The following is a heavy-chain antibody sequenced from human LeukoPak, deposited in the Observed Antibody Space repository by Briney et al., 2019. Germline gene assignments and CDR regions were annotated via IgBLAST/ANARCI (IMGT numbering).Heavy chain of an antibody. J-gene: IGHJ6*02. CDR3: AKDRSGGGDYYFGMDV. Sequence: GGSLRLSCAASGFTFSDYYMSWIRQAPGKGLEWVSYISSSGSTIYYADSVKGRFTISRDNSQNTLYLQMNSLRAEDTAVYYCAKDRSGGGDYYFGMDVWGPGTTVTVSS. V-gene: IGHV3-11*01. CDR2: ISSSGSTI. D-gene: IGHD6-19*01. CDR1: GFTFSDYY.